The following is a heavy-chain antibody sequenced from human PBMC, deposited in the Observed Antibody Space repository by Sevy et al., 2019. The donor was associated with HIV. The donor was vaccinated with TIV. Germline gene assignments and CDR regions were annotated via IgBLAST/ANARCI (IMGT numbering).Heavy chain of an antibody. J-gene: IGHJ4*02. CDR1: GFTFRIYA. CDR3: AKEGGSHYDTSGSFDD. D-gene: IGHD3-22*01. V-gene: IGHV3-23*01. CDR2: ISGSGSST. Sequence: GGSLRLSCTTSGFTFRIYAMSWVRQAPGKGLEWVSAISGSGSSTYYADSVKGRFTISRDNSKNTLYLQMNSLRAEDTAVFYCAKEGGSHYDTSGSFDDCGQGTRVTVSS.